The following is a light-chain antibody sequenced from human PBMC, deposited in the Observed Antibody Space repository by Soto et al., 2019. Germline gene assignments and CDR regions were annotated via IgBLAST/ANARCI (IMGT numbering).Light chain of an antibody. CDR2: AAS. CDR3: QQGYRTPYP. Sequence: DIQMTQSPSSLSASVGDRVTITCRANQSISSYLNWYQQKPGKAPKLLIYAASTLQRGVSSRFSGSGSGTDFTLTIRSLQLDDFATYYCQQGYRTPYPFGQGTKVDIK. V-gene: IGKV1-39*01. J-gene: IGKJ2*01. CDR1: QSISSY.